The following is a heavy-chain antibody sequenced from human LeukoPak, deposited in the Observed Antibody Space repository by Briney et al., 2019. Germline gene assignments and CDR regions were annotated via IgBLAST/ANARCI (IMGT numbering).Heavy chain of an antibody. D-gene: IGHD1-14*01. CDR2: ISTYNDKT. CDR1: GGTFSSYA. J-gene: IGHJ4*02. Sequence: ASVTVSCKASGGTFSSYAVTWVRQAPGQGLEWMGWISTYNDKTNYAQKFQGRGTLTTDTSTSTVYMGLRSLTSDDTAVYYCARDGSYRHFDFWGQGTLVTVSS. CDR3: ARDGSYRHFDF. V-gene: IGHV1-18*01.